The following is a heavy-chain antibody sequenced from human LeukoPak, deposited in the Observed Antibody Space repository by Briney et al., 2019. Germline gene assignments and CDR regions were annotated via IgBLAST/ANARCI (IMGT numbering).Heavy chain of an antibody. J-gene: IGHJ2*01. CDR2: MYHSGDT. CDR1: GYSVSSGYY. V-gene: IGHV4-38-2*02. Sequence: PSETLSLTCTVSGYSVSSGYYWGWIRQPPGKGLEWIGSMYHSGDTYYNPSLKSRVTISVDTSKNQFSLKLSSVTAADTAVYYCARIATGDGWGHWYFDLWGRGTLVTVSS. D-gene: IGHD7-27*01. CDR3: ARIATGDGWGHWYFDL.